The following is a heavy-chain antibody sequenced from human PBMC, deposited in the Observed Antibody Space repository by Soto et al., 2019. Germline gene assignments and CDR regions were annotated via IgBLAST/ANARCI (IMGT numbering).Heavy chain of an antibody. CDR3: ATVPTYYDDRSGYANDFDI. J-gene: IGHJ3*02. CDR2: IYYTGST. Sequence: PSDTLCLTCTVSGGSINSGDYYWSWIRQPPGKGLEWIGYIYYTGSTYHNPSLKSRINISLDTSENQFSLKLNSVTAADTAVYYCATVPTYYDDRSGYANDFDIRGQGTRVTVAS. V-gene: IGHV4-30-4*02. CDR1: GGSINSGDYY. D-gene: IGHD3-22*01.